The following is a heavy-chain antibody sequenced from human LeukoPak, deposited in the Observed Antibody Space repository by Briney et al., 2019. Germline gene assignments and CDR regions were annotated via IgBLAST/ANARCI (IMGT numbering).Heavy chain of an antibody. Sequence: GGSLRLSCAASGFTFGSYDIHWVRQVTGKGLEWVSAIGIAGDTYYLDSAKGRFTISRENAKNSLYLQMNSLRVGDTAVYYCARGQLVRAGYFDLWGRGTLVTVSS. V-gene: IGHV3-13*01. CDR2: IGIAGDT. J-gene: IGHJ2*01. CDR1: GFTFGSYD. D-gene: IGHD3-10*01. CDR3: ARGQLVRAGYFDL.